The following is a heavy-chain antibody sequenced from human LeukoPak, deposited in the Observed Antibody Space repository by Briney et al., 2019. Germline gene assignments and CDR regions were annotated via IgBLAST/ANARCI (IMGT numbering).Heavy chain of an antibody. CDR3: ARDVAAAGNCNWFDP. CDR1: GFTFLSYG. CDR2: IWYDGSNK. Sequence: GGSLRHSCAASGFTFLSYGMHWVRQAPGKGLEWVAVIWYDGSNKYYADSVKGRFTISRDNSKNTLYLQMNSLRAEDTAVYYCARDVAAAGNCNWFDPWAGGPLVTVSS. V-gene: IGHV3-33*01. D-gene: IGHD6-13*01. J-gene: IGHJ5*02.